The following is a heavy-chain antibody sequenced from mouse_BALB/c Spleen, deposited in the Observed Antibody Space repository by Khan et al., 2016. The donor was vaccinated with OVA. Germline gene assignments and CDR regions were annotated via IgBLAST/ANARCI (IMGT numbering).Heavy chain of an antibody. CDR1: GDSITSGF. D-gene: IGHD1-1*01. Sequence: EVKLLESGPSLVKPSQTLSLTCSVTGDSITSGFWNWIRKFPGNKFEYMGYITYSGNIYYNPSHKSRISITRDTSKSQYYLQLNSVTTEDTAAYYCARSYGSWAMAYWGQGTSVTVSS. CDR3: ARSYGSWAMAY. J-gene: IGHJ4*01. V-gene: IGHV3-8*02. CDR2: ITYSGNI.